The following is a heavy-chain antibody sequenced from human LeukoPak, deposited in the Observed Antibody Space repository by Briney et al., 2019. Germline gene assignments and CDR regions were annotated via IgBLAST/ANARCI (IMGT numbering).Heavy chain of an antibody. Sequence: ASETLSLTCTVSGGSISSYYWSRIRQSPGKGLEWIGYIYYSGSTNYNPSLTSRVTISIDTSKNQFSLKLSSETAADTAVYYCARGAYSSSWFFDYWGQGTLVTVSS. CDR2: IYYSGST. D-gene: IGHD6-13*01. J-gene: IGHJ4*02. CDR1: GGSISSYY. V-gene: IGHV4-59*01. CDR3: ARGAYSSSWFFDY.